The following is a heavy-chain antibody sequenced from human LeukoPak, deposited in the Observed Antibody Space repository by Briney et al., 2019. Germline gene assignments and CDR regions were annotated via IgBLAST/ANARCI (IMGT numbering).Heavy chain of an antibody. V-gene: IGHV3-21*01. Sequence: GVSLRLSCAASGFTFSSYSMNWVRQAPGKGLEWVSSISSSSSYIYYADSVKGRFTISRDNAKNSLYLQMNSLRAEDTAVYYCARDPVMVRGVIISRFDYWGQGTLVTVSS. CDR1: GFTFSSYS. J-gene: IGHJ4*02. CDR2: ISSSSSYI. CDR3: ARDPVMVRGVIISRFDY. D-gene: IGHD3-10*01.